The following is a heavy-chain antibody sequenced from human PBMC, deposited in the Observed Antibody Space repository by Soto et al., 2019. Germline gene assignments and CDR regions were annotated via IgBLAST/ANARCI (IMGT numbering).Heavy chain of an antibody. CDR1: GFTFSSYA. V-gene: IGHV3-23*01. CDR3: PRNGLNGEPFDY. J-gene: IGHJ4*02. D-gene: IGHD1-1*01. CDR2: ISGSGGST. Sequence: EVQLLESGGGLVQPGGSLRLSCAASGFTFSSYAMSWVRQAPGKGLEWVSAISGSGGSTYYADSVKGRFTISRDNSKNTLYLQINSLRAEDTAVYYCPRNGLNGEPFDYWGQGTLVTVSS.